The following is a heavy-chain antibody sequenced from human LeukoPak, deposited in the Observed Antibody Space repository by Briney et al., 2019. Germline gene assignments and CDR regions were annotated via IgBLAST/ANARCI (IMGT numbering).Heavy chain of an antibody. V-gene: IGHV3-21*01. CDR2: ISSSSSYI. D-gene: IGHD3-22*01. CDR3: ARVVSSGRGYYFDY. J-gene: IGHJ4*02. Sequence: GGSLRLSCAASGFTFSSYSMNWVRQAPGKGLEWVSSISSSSSYIYYADSVKGRFTISRDNAKNSLYLQMNSLRAEDTAVYYCARVVSSGRGYYFDYWGQGTPVTVSS. CDR1: GFTFSSYS.